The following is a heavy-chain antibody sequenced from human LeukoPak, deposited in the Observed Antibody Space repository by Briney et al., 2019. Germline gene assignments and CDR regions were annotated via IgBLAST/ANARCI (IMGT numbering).Heavy chain of an antibody. CDR1: GGFISGHY. Sequence: SETLSLTCTVSGGFISGHYWSWIRQPPGKGLEWIGYIFYTGSTDYNPSLRSRITMSVDTSNNQFSLKLTSVTAADTAVYYCARHRHSHHYDYWGQGTLVTVSS. J-gene: IGHJ4*02. V-gene: IGHV4-59*08. D-gene: IGHD5-18*01. CDR2: IFYTGST. CDR3: ARHRHSHHYDY.